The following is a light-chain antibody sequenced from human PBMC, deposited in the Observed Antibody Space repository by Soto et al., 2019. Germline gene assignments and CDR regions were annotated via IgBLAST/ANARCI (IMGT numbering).Light chain of an antibody. J-gene: IGKJ1*01. CDR1: QTMGSC. CDR2: DAS. Sequence: DIQITQSPSTLSASVGDRVTVTCRASQTMGSCLAWYQKKPGRAPKLLIFDASSLESEVRSRVSGNGSGIDCTLTISRLQSEELALYYCQQYSNWTFGQGTKVDIK. V-gene: IGKV1-5*01. CDR3: QQYSNWT.